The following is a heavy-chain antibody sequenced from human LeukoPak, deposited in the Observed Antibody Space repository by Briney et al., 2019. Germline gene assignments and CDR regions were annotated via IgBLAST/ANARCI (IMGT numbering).Heavy chain of an antibody. D-gene: IGHD5-18*01. CDR2: ISSSSSYI. CDR1: GFTFSSYS. Sequence: PGGSLRLSCAASGFTFSSYSMNWVRQAPGKGLEWVSSISSSSSYIYYADSVKGRFTISRDNAKNSLYLQMNSLRAEDTAVYYCARAGSSVDTAMVYFDYWGQGTLVTVSS. V-gene: IGHV3-21*01. J-gene: IGHJ4*02. CDR3: ARAGSSVDTAMVYFDY.